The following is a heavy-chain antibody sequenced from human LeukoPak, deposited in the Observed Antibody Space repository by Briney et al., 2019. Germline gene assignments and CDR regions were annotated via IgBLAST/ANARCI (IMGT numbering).Heavy chain of an antibody. D-gene: IGHD2-15*01. Sequence: GGSLRLSCAASGFTFSSYSMNWVRQAPGKGLEWVSYISSSSTIYYADSVKGRFTISRDNAKNSLYLQMNSLRDEDTAVYYCAREYCSGGSCYFRYFVDYWGQGTLVTVSS. CDR1: GFTFSSYS. J-gene: IGHJ4*02. CDR2: ISSSSTI. CDR3: AREYCSGGSCYFRYFVDY. V-gene: IGHV3-48*02.